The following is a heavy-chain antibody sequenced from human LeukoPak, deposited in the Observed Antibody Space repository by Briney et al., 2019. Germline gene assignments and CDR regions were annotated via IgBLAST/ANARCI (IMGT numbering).Heavy chain of an antibody. CDR3: ARPPNREGPHFDY. J-gene: IGHJ4*02. D-gene: IGHD5-24*01. CDR1: GFTFSSYS. CDR2: ISSSSSTI. Sequence: GGSLRLSCAASGFTFSSYSMNWVRQAPGKGLEWVSYISSSSSTIYYADSVKGRFTISRDNAKNSLYLQMNSLRAEDTAVYYCARPPNREGPHFDYWGQGTLVTVSS. V-gene: IGHV3-48*01.